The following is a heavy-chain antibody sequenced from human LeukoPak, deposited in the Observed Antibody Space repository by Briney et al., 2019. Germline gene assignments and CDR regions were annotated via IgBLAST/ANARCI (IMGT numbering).Heavy chain of an antibody. D-gene: IGHD3-10*01. CDR3: ARFGSGSYYKNHWFDP. J-gene: IGHJ5*02. V-gene: IGHV1-8*01. CDR2: MNPNSGNT. Sequence: ASVKVSCKASGYTFTSYDINWVRQATGQGLEWMGWMNPNSGNTGYAQKFQGRVTMTRNTSISTAYMELSSLRSEDTAVYYCARFGSGSYYKNHWFDPWGQGTLVTVSS. CDR1: GYTFTSYD.